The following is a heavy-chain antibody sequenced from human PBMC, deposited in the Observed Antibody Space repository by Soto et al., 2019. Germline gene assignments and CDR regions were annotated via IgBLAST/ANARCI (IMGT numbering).Heavy chain of an antibody. CDR3: ARDALAYCGGDCYSVAFDI. CDR2: IIPILGIA. CDR1: GGTFSSYT. Sequence: SVKVSCKASGGTFSSYTISWVRQAPGQGLEWMGRIIPILGIANYAQKFQGRVTITADKSTSTAYMELSSLRSEDTAVYYCARDALAYCGGDCYSVAFDIWGQGTMVTVSS. J-gene: IGHJ3*02. V-gene: IGHV1-69*04. D-gene: IGHD2-21*02.